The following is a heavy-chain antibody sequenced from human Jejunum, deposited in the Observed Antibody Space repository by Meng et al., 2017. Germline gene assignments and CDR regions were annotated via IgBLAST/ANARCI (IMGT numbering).Heavy chain of an antibody. Sequence: GESLKISCAASGFTFRIYAMHWVRQAPGKGLEWVARISSDGNKQHYADSVKGRISISKDNSVSTLYLQMNTLRPDDTAVYFCVRDGDYVDGYGFDYWGQGTLVTVSS. V-gene: IGHV3-30*04. D-gene: IGHD5-18*01. CDR1: GFTFRIYA. CDR3: VRDGDYVDGYGFDY. CDR2: ISSDGNKQ. J-gene: IGHJ4*02.